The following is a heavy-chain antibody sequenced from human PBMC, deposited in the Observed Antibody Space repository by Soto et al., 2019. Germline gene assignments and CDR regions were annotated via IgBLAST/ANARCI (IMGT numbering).Heavy chain of an antibody. CDR2: INHSGST. J-gene: IGHJ4*02. CDR3: ATHPPYGPLDH. CDR1: GGSFSGYY. V-gene: IGHV4-34*01. D-gene: IGHD4-17*01. Sequence: SETLSLTCAVYGGSFSGYYWSWIRQPPGKGPEWIGEINHSGSTNYNPSLKSRVTISVDTSKNQFSLRLTSVTAADTAVYYCATHPPYGPLDHWGQGTLVTVSS.